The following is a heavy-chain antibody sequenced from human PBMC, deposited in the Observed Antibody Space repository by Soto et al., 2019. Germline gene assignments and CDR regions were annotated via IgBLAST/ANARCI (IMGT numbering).Heavy chain of an antibody. CDR2: VSASGTT. V-gene: IGHV4-59*01. Sequence: WTWIRQPPGKGLEWIGYVSASGTTKYSSSLKSLVTMSVDTSKNQFSLKVNSVTTADTAIYYCARVGHLNVYYASDYWGQGVLVTVSS. J-gene: IGHJ4*02. D-gene: IGHD1-26*01. CDR3: ARVGHLNVYYASDY.